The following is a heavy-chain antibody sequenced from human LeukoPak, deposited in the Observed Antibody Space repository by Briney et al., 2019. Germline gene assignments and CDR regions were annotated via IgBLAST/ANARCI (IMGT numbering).Heavy chain of an antibody. CDR2: ISGSGTRT. V-gene: IGHV3-23*01. CDR3: AKDVRTYCTNGVCFPNWFDP. CDR1: GFTFSDHD. D-gene: IGHD2-8*01. J-gene: IGHJ5*02. Sequence: GGSLRLSCAASGFTFSDHDMDWVRQAPGKGLECVSAISGSGTRTFYADSVKGRFTISRDNSKNTLYLQMNSLRAEDTAVYYCAKDVRTYCTNGVCFPNWFDPWGQGTLVTVSS.